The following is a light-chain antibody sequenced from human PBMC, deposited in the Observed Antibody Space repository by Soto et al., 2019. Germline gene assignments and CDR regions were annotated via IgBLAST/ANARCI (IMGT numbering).Light chain of an antibody. CDR2: DAS. Sequence: EIVLTQSPATLSLSPGERATLSCRASQSVSSYLAWYQQKPGQAPRLLIYDASNRATGIPARFSGSGSGTDFTFTISSLEPEDFAVYYCQQRSNWPPEVTFGGGTKVEIK. V-gene: IGKV3-11*01. CDR1: QSVSSY. CDR3: QQRSNWPPEVT. J-gene: IGKJ4*01.